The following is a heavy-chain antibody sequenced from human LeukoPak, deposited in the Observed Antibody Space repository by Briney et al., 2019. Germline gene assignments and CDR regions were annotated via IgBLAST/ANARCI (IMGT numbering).Heavy chain of an antibody. J-gene: IGHJ4*02. CDR3: ARAPAAARPYYFDY. CDR2: IKQDGSEK. CDR1: GFTFSSHW. D-gene: IGHD6-6*01. V-gene: IGHV3-7*01. Sequence: PGGSLSLSCAASGFTFSSHWMSWVRQAPGKGLEWVAKIKQDGSEKYYVDSVKGRFTISRDNAKNSLYLQMNSLRPEDTAVYYCARAPAAARPYYFDYWVQGTLVTVSS.